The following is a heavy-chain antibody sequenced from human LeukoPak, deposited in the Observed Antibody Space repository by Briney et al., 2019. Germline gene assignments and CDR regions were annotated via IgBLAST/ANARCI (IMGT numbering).Heavy chain of an antibody. CDR1: GFTFSSYG. D-gene: IGHD6-19*01. CDR3: AKDLRGIAVAGTLIRDGYFDY. Sequence: GGSLRLSCAGSGFTFSSYGMHWVRQAPGKGLEWVAFIRYDGSNKYYADSVKGRFTISRDNSKNTLYLQMNSLRAEDTAVYYCAKDLRGIAVAGTLIRDGYFDYWGQGTLVTVSS. J-gene: IGHJ4*02. CDR2: IRYDGSNK. V-gene: IGHV3-30*02.